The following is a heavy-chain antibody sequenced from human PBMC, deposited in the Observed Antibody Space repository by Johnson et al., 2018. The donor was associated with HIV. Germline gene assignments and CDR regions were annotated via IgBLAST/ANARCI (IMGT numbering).Heavy chain of an antibody. CDR2: IYSGGST. D-gene: IGHD3-10*01. CDR1: GFTVSSNY. V-gene: IGHV3-66*01. Sequence: VQLVESGGGLVQPGGSLRLSCAASGFTVSSNYMSWVRQAPGKGLEWVSVIYSGGSTYYADSVKGRFTISRDNSKNTLYLQMNSLRAEDTAVYYCASTGSGSDDALDIWGQGTMVTVSS. J-gene: IGHJ3*02. CDR3: ASTGSGSDDALDI.